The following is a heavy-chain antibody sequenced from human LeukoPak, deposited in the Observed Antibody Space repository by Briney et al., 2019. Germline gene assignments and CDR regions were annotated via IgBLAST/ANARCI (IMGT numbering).Heavy chain of an antibody. J-gene: IGHJ4*02. D-gene: IGHD1-26*01. V-gene: IGHV6-1*01. Sequence: SQTLSLTCAISGDSVSNNRAAWNWIRQSPSRGLEWLGRTYYRSKWYNDYAVSVKSRITINPDTSKNQFSLQLNSVTPEDTAVYYCARDPGIVGATIPEYYFDYWGQGTLVTVSS. CDR3: ARDPGIVGATIPEYYFDY. CDR2: TYYRSKWYN. CDR1: GDSVSNNRAA.